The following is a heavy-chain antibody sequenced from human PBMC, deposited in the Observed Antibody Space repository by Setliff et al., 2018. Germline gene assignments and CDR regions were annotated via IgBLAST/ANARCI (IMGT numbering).Heavy chain of an antibody. Sequence: KPSETLSLTCVVSGYYIRSGYYWGWIRQHPGKGLEWIGSIFYDGNTFYNPSLKSRVTMSVDTSKNQFSLKLSSVTAADTAVYYCATLRTSTHFDYWGQGTLVTVS. D-gene: IGHD1-1*01. CDR3: ATLRTSTHFDY. V-gene: IGHV4-38-2*01. CDR1: GYYIRSGYY. J-gene: IGHJ4*02. CDR2: IFYDGNT.